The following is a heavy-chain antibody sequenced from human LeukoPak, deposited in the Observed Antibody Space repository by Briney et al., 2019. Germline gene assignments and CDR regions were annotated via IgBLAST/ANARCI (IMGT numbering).Heavy chain of an antibody. D-gene: IGHD2-15*01. CDR1: GYTFTGYY. Sequence: GASVKVSCKASGYTFTGYYMHWVGQAPGQGREWMGWINPNSGGTNYAQKFQGRVTMTRDTSISTAYMELSRLRSDDTAVYYCARDPGVVVAATNDYWGQGTLVTVSS. V-gene: IGHV1-2*02. J-gene: IGHJ4*02. CDR3: ARDPGVVVAATNDY. CDR2: INPNSGGT.